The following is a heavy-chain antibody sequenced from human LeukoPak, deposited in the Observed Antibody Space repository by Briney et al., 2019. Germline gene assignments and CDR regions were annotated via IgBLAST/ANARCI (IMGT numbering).Heavy chain of an antibody. V-gene: IGHV3-23*01. D-gene: IGHD1-26*01. J-gene: IGHJ2*01. CDR3: AKDRTVGASYWYFDL. Sequence: GGSLRLSCAASGFTFSNYAMSWVRQAPGKGLEWVSVISGSGGSTYYADSAKGRFTISRDSSRNTLFLHMNTLRAEDTAIYYCAKDRTVGASYWYFDLWGRGTLVTVSS. CDR2: ISGSGGST. CDR1: GFTFSNYA.